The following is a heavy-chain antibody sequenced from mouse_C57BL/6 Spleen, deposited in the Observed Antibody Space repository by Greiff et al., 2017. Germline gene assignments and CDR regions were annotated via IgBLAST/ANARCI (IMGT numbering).Heavy chain of an antibody. J-gene: IGHJ4*01. CDR3: ARFYGNYVVYAMDY. Sequence: VQLQQPGAELVRPGSSVKLSCKASGYTFTSYWMHWVKQRPIQGLEWIGNIDPSDSETHYNQKFKDKATLTVDKSSSTAYMQLSSLTSEDSAVYYCARFYGNYVVYAMDYWGQGTSVTVSS. V-gene: IGHV1-52*01. D-gene: IGHD2-1*01. CDR2: IDPSDSET. CDR1: GYTFTSYW.